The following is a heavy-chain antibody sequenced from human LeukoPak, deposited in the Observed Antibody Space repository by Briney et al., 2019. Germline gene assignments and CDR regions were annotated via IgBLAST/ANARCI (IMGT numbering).Heavy chain of an antibody. CDR3: ARPHYYGSGSYYKNYHYYYMDV. V-gene: IGHV4-39*01. D-gene: IGHD3-10*01. CDR1: GGSISSSSYY. Sequence: SETLSLTCTVSGGSISSSSYYWGWIRQPPGKGLEWIGSIYYSGSTYYNPSLKSRVTISVDTSKNQFSLKLSSVTAADTAVYYCARPHYYGSGSYYKNYHYYYMDVWGKGTTVTVSS. CDR2: IYYSGST. J-gene: IGHJ6*03.